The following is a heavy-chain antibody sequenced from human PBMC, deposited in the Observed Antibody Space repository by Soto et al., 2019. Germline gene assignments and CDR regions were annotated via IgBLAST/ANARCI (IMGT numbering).Heavy chain of an antibody. J-gene: IGHJ4*02. V-gene: IGHV4-31*03. Sequence: PSETLSLTCTVSGGSISSGGYYWSWIRQHPGKGLEWIGYIYHSGSTYYNPSLKSRVTISVDTSKNQFSLKLSSVTAADTAVYYCARGGIVGATRLLGYWGQGTLVTVSS. CDR3: ARGGIVGATRLLGY. D-gene: IGHD1-26*01. CDR2: IYHSGST. CDR1: GGSISSGGYY.